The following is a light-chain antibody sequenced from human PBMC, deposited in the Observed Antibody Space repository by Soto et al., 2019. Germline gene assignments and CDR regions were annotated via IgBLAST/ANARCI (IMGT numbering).Light chain of an antibody. CDR1: QSIRSN. V-gene: IGKV3-15*01. CDR2: GAS. Sequence: EIDMTHSPPTLSASEIYKATLSFRASQSIRSNLAWYHQKPGQAPRLLIYGASTRATGIPGRFSGSGSGTEFTLTISSLQSEDFAVYYCQQDNKWPRKFGQGTKVEIK. CDR3: QQDNKWPRK. J-gene: IGKJ1*01.